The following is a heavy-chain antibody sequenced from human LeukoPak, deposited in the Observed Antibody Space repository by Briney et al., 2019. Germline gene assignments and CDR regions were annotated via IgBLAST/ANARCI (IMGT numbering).Heavy chain of an antibody. CDR1: GYTFTGYY. CDR3: ARASGRRSQTSDY. V-gene: IGHV1-2*02. CDR2: INPNSGGT. D-gene: IGHD3-10*01. J-gene: IGHJ4*02. Sequence: GASVKVSCKASGYTFTGYYMHWVRQAPGQGLEWMGWINPNSGGTNYAQKFQGRVTMTRDTSISTAYMELSRLRSDDTAVYYCARASGRRSQTSDYWGQGTLVTVSS.